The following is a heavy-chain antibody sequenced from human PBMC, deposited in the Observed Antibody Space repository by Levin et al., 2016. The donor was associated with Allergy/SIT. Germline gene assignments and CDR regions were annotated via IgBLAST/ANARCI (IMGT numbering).Heavy chain of an antibody. D-gene: IGHD3-9*01. Sequence: GESLKISCAASGFIVSSNYMSWVRQAPGKGLEWVSVIYSGGSTHYADSVKGRFTISRDNSKNTLYLQMNSLRAEDTAVYYCARIMTAPYYFDYWGQGTLVAVSS. CDR3: ARIMTAPYYFDY. V-gene: IGHV3-66*01. CDR1: GFIVSSNY. J-gene: IGHJ4*02. CDR2: IYSGGST.